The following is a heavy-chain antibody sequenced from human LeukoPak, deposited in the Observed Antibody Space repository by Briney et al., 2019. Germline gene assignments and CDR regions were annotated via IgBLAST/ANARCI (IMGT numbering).Heavy chain of an antibody. J-gene: IGHJ4*02. Sequence: GSLRLSCAASGFSFKDYYYSWIRQAPGKGLEWVSFINVNGGAMYYADFVKGRFTISRQNAQNSVYLEMNSLRDEDTAVYYCARGPRILAAGSYFFDYWGQGSLVTVSS. CDR3: ARGPRILAAGSYFFDY. CDR2: INVNGGAM. D-gene: IGHD6-13*01. V-gene: IGHV3-11*01. CDR1: GFSFKDYY.